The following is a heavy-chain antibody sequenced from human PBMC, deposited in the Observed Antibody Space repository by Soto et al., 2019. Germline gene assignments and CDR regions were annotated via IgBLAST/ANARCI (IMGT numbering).Heavy chain of an antibody. D-gene: IGHD4-17*01. CDR2: IWYDGSNK. Sequence: GGSLRLSCAASGFTFSSYGMHWVRQAPGKGLEWVAVIWYDGSNKYYADSVKGRFTISRDNSKNTLYLQMNSLRAEDTAVYYCAREVYGGNGMDVWGQGTTVTVSS. CDR3: AREVYGGNGMDV. CDR1: GFTFSSYG. J-gene: IGHJ6*02. V-gene: IGHV3-33*01.